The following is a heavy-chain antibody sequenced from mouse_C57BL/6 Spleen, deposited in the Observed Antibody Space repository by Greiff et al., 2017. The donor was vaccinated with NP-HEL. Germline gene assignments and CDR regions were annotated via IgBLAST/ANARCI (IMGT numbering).Heavy chain of an antibody. Sequence: QVQLQQPGAELVKPGASVKMSCKASGYTFTSYWITWVKQRPGQGLEWIGDIYPGSGSTNYNEKFKSKATLTVDTSSSTAYMQLSSLTSEDSAVYYCARSLYYYYGSSPWWYFDVWGTGTTVTVSS. J-gene: IGHJ1*03. D-gene: IGHD1-1*01. CDR1: GYTFTSYW. CDR2: IYPGSGST. V-gene: IGHV1-55*01. CDR3: ARSLYYYYGSSPWWYFDV.